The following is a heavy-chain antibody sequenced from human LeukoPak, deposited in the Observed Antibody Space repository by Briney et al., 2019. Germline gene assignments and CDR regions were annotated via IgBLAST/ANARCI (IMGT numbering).Heavy chain of an antibody. V-gene: IGHV3-30*04. Sequence: GGSLRLSCAASGFTLSSYAIHWVRQAPGKGLEWVAVISYDGSNKYYADSVKGRFTISRDNSKNTLYLQMNSLRAEDTAVYYCARGRDSYNYGGFDYWGQATLVTVSS. J-gene: IGHJ4*02. D-gene: IGHD5-24*01. CDR3: ARGRDSYNYGGFDY. CDR2: ISYDGSNK. CDR1: GFTLSSYA.